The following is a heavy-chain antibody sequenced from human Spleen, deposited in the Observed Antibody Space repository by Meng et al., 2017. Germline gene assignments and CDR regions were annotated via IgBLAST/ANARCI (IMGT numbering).Heavy chain of an antibody. CDR2: IYPGDSDT. CDR1: GYSFTSYW. Sequence: GESLKISCKGSGYSFTSYWIGWVRQMPGKGLEWMGIIYPGDSDTRYSPSFQGQVTISADKSISTAYLQWSSLKASDTAMYYCARHQEYYYDSSGYPISPPPDYWGQGTLVTVSS. CDR3: ARHQEYYYDSSGYPISPPPDY. J-gene: IGHJ4*02. V-gene: IGHV5-51*01. D-gene: IGHD3-22*01.